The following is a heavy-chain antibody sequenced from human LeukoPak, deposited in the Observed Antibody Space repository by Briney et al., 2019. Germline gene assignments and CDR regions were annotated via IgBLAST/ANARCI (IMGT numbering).Heavy chain of an antibody. CDR3: ARSIVVVPAAISPTSYYMDV. Sequence: ASVKVSCKASGGTFSSYAISWVRQAPGQGLEWMGGIIPIFGTANYAQKFQGRVTITADESTSTAYMELSSLRSEDTAVYYCARSIVVVPAAISPTSYYMDVWGKGTTVTVSS. CDR2: IIPIFGTA. V-gene: IGHV1-69*13. D-gene: IGHD2-2*02. CDR1: GGTFSSYA. J-gene: IGHJ6*03.